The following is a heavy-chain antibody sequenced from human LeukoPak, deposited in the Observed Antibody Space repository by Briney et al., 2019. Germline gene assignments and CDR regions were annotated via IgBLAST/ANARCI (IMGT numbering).Heavy chain of an antibody. CDR3: ARYLIGRELVYYYYYYMDV. V-gene: IGHV4-38-2*01. CDR1: GFSISSVYY. J-gene: IGHJ6*03. Sequence: SETLSLTSAVSGFSISSVYYGGWLRQPPGKGLGWIGSIYDSASTSYNPSLRGRVTISVDTSKNQFSLKLSSVTAADTAVYYCARYLIGRELVYYYYYYMDVWGKGTTVTVSS. D-gene: IGHD1-26*01. CDR2: IYDSAST.